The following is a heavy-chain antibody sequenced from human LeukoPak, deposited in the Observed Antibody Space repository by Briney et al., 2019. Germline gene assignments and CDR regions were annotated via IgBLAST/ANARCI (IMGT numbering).Heavy chain of an antibody. Sequence: GGSLRLSCAASGFTVSSNYMSWVRQAPGKGLEWVSVIYSGCSTYYADSVKGRFTISRDNSKNTLYLQMNSLRAEDTAVYYCARDRPGYSSGWYNRPFDYWGQGTLVTVSS. V-gene: IGHV3-66*01. D-gene: IGHD6-19*01. CDR1: GFTVSSNY. J-gene: IGHJ4*02. CDR2: IYSGCST. CDR3: ARDRPGYSSGWYNRPFDY.